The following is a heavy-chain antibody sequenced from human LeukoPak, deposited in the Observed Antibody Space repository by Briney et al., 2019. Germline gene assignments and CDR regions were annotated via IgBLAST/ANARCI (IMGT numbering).Heavy chain of an antibody. Sequence: HPGGSLRLSCAASGFTFSSYGMHWVRRAPGKGLEWVSYISSSGSTIYYADSVKGRFTISRDNAKNSLYLQMNSLRAKDTAVYYCAELGITMIGGVWGKGTTVTISS. V-gene: IGHV3-48*04. CDR1: GFTFSSYG. J-gene: IGHJ6*04. CDR2: ISSSGSTI. CDR3: AELGITMIGGV. D-gene: IGHD3-10*02.